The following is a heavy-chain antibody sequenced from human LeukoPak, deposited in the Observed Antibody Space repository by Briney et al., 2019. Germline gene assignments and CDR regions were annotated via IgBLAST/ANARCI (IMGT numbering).Heavy chain of an antibody. J-gene: IGHJ4*02. D-gene: IGHD3-10*01. CDR1: GYSFTSYW. V-gene: IGHV5-51*01. CDR3: ARGVYYGSGSYPVAIF. CDR2: IYPGDSDT. Sequence: GESLKISCKGSGYSFTSYWIGWVRQMPGKGLEWMGIIYPGDSDTRYSPSFQGQVTISADKSISTAYLQWSSLKASDTAMYYCARGVYYGSGSYPVAIFWGQGTLVTVSS.